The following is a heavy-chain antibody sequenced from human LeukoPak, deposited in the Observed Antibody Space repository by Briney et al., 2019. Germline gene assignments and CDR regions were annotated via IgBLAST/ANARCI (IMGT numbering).Heavy chain of an antibody. Sequence: PGGSLRLSCAASGFTVSSNYMSWVRQAPGKGLEWVANIEQDGSEKYFLDSVKGRFSISRDNAKSSLYLQMNSLRGDDTAVYYCARDRALYDSRRGYYYTEDDYWGQGTLVTVSS. CDR3: ARDRALYDSRRGYYYTEDDY. J-gene: IGHJ4*02. D-gene: IGHD3-22*01. CDR2: IEQDGSEK. CDR1: GFTVSSNY. V-gene: IGHV3-7*01.